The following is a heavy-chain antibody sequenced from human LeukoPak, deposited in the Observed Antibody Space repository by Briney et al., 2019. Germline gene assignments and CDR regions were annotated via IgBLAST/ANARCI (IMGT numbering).Heavy chain of an antibody. J-gene: IGHJ4*02. CDR2: ISHDGRTK. D-gene: IGHD5-24*01. Sequence: GGSLRLSCVVSGFNLDNFAMHWVRQPLGKGLEWVAVISHDGRTKYYADSMKGRITISRDNSKNTLFLQMNNLRSEDTAVYFCARPSPPGDGYNPPDHWGQGTLVTVSS. V-gene: IGHV3-30*04. CDR3: ARPSPPGDGYNPPDH. CDR1: GFNLDNFA.